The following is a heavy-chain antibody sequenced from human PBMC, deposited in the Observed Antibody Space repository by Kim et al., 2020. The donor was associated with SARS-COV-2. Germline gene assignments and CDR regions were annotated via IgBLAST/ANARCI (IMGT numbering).Heavy chain of an antibody. V-gene: IGHV3-21*01. Sequence: GGSLRLSCAASGFTFSSYSMNWVRQAPGKGLEWVSSISSSSSYIYYADSVKGRFTISRDNAKNSLYLQMNSLRAEDTAVYYCASFFPGRGYCSSTSCYAGGYYYYGMDVWGQGTTVTVSS. CDR2: ISSSSSYI. D-gene: IGHD2-2*01. CDR1: GFTFSSYS. CDR3: ASFFPGRGYCSSTSCYAGGYYYYGMDV. J-gene: IGHJ6*02.